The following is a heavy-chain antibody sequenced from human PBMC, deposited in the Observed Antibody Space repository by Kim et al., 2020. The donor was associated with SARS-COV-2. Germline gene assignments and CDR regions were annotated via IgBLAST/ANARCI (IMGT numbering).Heavy chain of an antibody. V-gene: IGHV3-48*02. CDR3: ARDSGRVSAFDI. D-gene: IGHD3-10*01. Sequence: YYADSGKGRFTIHRDNAKNSRYLQMNSLRDEDTAVYYCARDSGRVSAFDIWGQGTMVTISS. J-gene: IGHJ3*02.